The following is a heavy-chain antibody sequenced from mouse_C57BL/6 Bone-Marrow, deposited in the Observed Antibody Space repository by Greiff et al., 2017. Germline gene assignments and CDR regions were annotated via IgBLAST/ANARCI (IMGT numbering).Heavy chain of an antibody. CDR1: GYTFTSYG. D-gene: IGHD1-1*01. J-gene: IGHJ1*01. CDR2: IYPRSGDT. CDR3: ATPPYSYDSIPWYFDV. V-gene: IGHV1-81*01. Sequence: VQLVESGAELARPGASVKLSCKASGYTFTSYGISWVKQRTGEGLVWIGEIYPRSGDTYYNEKVTCKATLTAGKASSTACMELRSLTSADSAVYYCATPPYSYDSIPWYFDVRGLGTTLKVS.